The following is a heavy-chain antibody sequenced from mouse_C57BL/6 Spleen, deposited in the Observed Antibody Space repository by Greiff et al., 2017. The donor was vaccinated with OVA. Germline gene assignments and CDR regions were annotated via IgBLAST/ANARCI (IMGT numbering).Heavy chain of an antibody. Sequence: VQLQQSGPELVKPGASVKISCKASGYAFSSSWMNWVKQRPGKGLEWIGRIYPGDGDTNYNGKFKGKATLTADKSSSTAYMQLSSLTSEDSAVYVCARSHYYGYGRDYWGQGTTLTVSS. CDR3: ARSHYYGYGRDY. J-gene: IGHJ2*01. CDR2: IYPGDGDT. CDR1: GYAFSSSW. D-gene: IGHD2-2*01. V-gene: IGHV1-82*01.